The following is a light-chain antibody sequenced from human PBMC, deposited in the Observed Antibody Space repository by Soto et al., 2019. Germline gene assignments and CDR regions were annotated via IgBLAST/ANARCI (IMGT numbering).Light chain of an antibody. Sequence: EIVLTQSPGTLSLSPGERATLSCRASQSVRSRYLAWYQQKPGQAPRLLIYGSSSRPPGIPDRVSGSGSVTEFTLTISRLEPEDFAVYYCHQYGTSPQTFGQGTKVEIK. V-gene: IGKV3-20*01. J-gene: IGKJ1*01. CDR3: HQYGTSPQT. CDR1: QSVRSRY. CDR2: GSS.